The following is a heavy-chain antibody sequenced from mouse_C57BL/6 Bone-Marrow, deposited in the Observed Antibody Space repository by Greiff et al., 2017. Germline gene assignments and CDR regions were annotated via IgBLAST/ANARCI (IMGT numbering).Heavy chain of an antibody. CDR3: ARWGKILGLYGSSLYYAMDY. V-gene: IGHV1-50*01. Sequence: QVQLQQPGAELVKPGASVKLSCKASGYTFTSYWMQWVKQRPGQGLEWIGEIDPSDSFTNYNQKFKGKATLTVDTSSSTAYMQRSSLTAEDSAVYDCARWGKILGLYGSSLYYAMDYWGQGTSVTGSS. D-gene: IGHD1-1*01. J-gene: IGHJ4*01. CDR1: GYTFTSYW. CDR2: IDPSDSFT.